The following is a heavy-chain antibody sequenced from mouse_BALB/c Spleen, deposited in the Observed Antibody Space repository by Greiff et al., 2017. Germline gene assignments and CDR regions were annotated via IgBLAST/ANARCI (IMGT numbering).Heavy chain of an antibody. D-gene: IGHD1-1*01. J-gene: IGHJ2*01. CDR1: GYTFSSYW. Sequence: QVQLKQSGAELMKPGASVKISCKATGYTFSSYWIEWVKQRPGHGLEWIGEILPGSGSTNYNEKFKGKATFTADTSSNTAYMQLSSLTSEDSAVYYCARRPTVVGGCLDYWGQGTTLTVSS. CDR2: ILPGSGST. V-gene: IGHV1-9*01. CDR3: ARRPTVVGGCLDY.